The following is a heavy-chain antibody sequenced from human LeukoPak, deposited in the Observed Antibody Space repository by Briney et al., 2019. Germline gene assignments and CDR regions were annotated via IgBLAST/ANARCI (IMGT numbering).Heavy chain of an antibody. Sequence: GSLRLSIAASGFTFRSYSMNWVRQAPGKELEWVSSISSRSSYIYYADSVKGRFTISRDNAKNSLYLQMNSLRAEDTAVYYCARATIFGVVIIPYYYYGTDVWGQGTTVTVSS. D-gene: IGHD3-3*01. CDR3: ARATIFGVVIIPYYYYGTDV. CDR1: GFTFRSYS. CDR2: ISSRSSYI. V-gene: IGHV3-21*01. J-gene: IGHJ6*02.